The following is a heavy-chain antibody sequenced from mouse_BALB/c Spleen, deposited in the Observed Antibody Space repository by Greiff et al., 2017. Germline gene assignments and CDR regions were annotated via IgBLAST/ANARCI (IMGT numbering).Heavy chain of an antibody. V-gene: IGHV1-7*01. CDR1: GYTFTSYW. Sequence: QVHVKQSGAELAKPGASVKMSCKASGYTFTSYWMHWVKQRPGQGLEWIGYINPSTGYTEYNQKFKDKATLTADKSSSTAYMQLSSLTSEDSAVYYCARSGLLRAMDYWGQGTSVTVSS. CDR3: ARSGLLRAMDY. J-gene: IGHJ4*01. CDR2: INPSTGYT. D-gene: IGHD2-3*01.